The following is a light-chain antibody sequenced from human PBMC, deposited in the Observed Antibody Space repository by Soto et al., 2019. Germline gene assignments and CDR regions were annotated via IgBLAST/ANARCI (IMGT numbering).Light chain of an antibody. CDR1: QSVSSN. Sequence: EIVMTQSPATLSVSPGERATLSCRASQSVSSNLAWYQQKPGQAPRLLIYGASTRATGIPARFSGSGSGTEFTLTISXXQSEDFAVYYCQQYNNWPQTFGQGNKVEIK. V-gene: IGKV3-15*01. J-gene: IGKJ1*01. CDR3: QQYNNWPQT. CDR2: GAS.